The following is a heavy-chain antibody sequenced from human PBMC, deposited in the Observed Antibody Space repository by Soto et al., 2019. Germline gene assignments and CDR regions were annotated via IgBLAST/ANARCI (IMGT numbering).Heavy chain of an antibody. D-gene: IGHD6-13*01. Sequence: QLQLQESGPGLVKPSETLSLTCTVSGGSISSSSYYWGWIRQPPGKGLEWIGSIYYSGSTYYNPSLKSRVTISVDTATNQFSLKLSSVTAADTAVYYCARHQSHSSSYVDPWGQGTLVTVSS. CDR1: GGSISSSSYY. CDR2: IYYSGST. J-gene: IGHJ5*02. V-gene: IGHV4-39*01. CDR3: ARHQSHSSSYVDP.